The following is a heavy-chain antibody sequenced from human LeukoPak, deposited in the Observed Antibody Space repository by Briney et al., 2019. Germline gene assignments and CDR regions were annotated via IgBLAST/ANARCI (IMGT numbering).Heavy chain of an antibody. V-gene: IGHV3-72*01. CDR1: GFIFSDHH. Sequence: GGSLRLSCAVSGFIFSDHHMDWVRQAPGKGLEWVGRIRSKANRHTTEYAASVKGRFTVLRDDSKNSLYLQMNSLKTEDTAVYYCSRSPAGNVLDQWGQGTLVTVSS. CDR3: SRSPAGNVLDQ. CDR2: IRSKANRHTT. D-gene: IGHD2-8*01. J-gene: IGHJ5*02.